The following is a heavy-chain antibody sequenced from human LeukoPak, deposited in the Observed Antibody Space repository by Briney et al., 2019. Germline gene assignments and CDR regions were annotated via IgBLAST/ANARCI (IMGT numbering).Heavy chain of an antibody. D-gene: IGHD6-13*01. CDR1: GVSISSGNYY. CDR2: IYSSRST. CDR3: ARDMQAAGTFSFQH. Sequence: TQSLTCTVSGVSISSGNYYWSWIRQHPGKGLEWIGYIYSSRSTYYNPSLKSRVSISVDTSKNQFSLKLSSVTAADTDVYYCARDMQAAGTFSFQHWGQGTLVTVS. V-gene: IGHV4-31*03. J-gene: IGHJ1*01.